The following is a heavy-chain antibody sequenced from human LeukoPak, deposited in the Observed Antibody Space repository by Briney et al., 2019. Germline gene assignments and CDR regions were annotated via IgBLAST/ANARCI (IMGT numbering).Heavy chain of an antibody. J-gene: IGHJ4*02. CDR3: ARGRDISGTTPPLAY. CDR1: GYTFNDYY. V-gene: IGHV1-2*02. CDR2: IHPESGAT. Sequence: ASVKVSCKASGYTFNDYYMHWVRLAPGQGLEWMGWIHPESGATNYAQNFQGRVTVTRDTSVNTVHVELSRLRSDDTAVYYCARGRDISGTTPPLAYWGQGTLVTVSS. D-gene: IGHD1-20*01.